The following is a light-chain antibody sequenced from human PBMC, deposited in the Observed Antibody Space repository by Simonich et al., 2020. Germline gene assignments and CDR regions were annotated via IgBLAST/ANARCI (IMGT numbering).Light chain of an antibody. V-gene: IGKV4-1*01. J-gene: IGKJ5*01. CDR1: QSVLYSSNNKNY. CDR2: CAS. CDR3: QQYYSTPPT. Sequence: DIVMTQSPDSLAVSLGERATINCKSSQSVLYSSNNKNYLAWYQQKPGQPPKLLIYCASTRESGVPDRFSGSGSGTDFTLTISSLQAEDVAVYYCQQYYSTPPTVGQGTLLEIK.